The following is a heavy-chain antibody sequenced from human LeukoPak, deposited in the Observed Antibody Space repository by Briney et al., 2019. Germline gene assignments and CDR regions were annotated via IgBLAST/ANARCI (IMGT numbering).Heavy chain of an antibody. V-gene: IGHV3-23*01. Sequence: PGGSLRLSCAGSGFTFSSYAMSWVRQAPGKGLEWVSAISGSGGSTYYADSVKGRFTISRDNSKNTLYLQMNSLRAEDTAVYYCAKPPYYDFWSGYSPNDAFDIWGQGTMITVSS. CDR3: AKPPYYDFWSGYSPNDAFDI. J-gene: IGHJ3*02. CDR1: GFTFSSYA. CDR2: ISGSGGST. D-gene: IGHD3-3*01.